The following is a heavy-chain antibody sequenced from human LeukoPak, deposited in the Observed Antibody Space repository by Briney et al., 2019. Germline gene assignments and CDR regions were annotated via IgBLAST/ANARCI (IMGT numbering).Heavy chain of an antibody. V-gene: IGHV3-64*01. D-gene: IGHD3-10*01. CDR3: ARDRVTMVGGVIGNTPLDY. Sequence: PGGSLRLSCAASGFTFSSYAMHWVRQAPGKGLEYVSAISSNGGSTYYANSLKGRFTISRDNSKNTLYLQMGSLRAEDMAVYYCARDRVTMVGGVIGNTPLDYWGQGTLVTVS. CDR1: GFTFSSYA. J-gene: IGHJ4*02. CDR2: ISSNGGST.